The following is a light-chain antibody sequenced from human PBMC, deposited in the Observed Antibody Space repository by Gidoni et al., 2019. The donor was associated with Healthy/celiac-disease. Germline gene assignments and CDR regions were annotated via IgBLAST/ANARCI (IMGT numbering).Light chain of an antibody. V-gene: IGLV3-10*01. CDR3: YSTDSSGNHRV. J-gene: IGLJ2*01. CDR2: EDS. CDR1: ALAKKY. Sequence: SYEMQQPTSRSVCQGQRDRITCSGDALAKKYAYWYQQNSGQAPVLVLYEDSKRPSGIPARFSGSSSGTMATLTISGAQVEYEADYYCYSTDSSGNHRVFGGGTKLTVL.